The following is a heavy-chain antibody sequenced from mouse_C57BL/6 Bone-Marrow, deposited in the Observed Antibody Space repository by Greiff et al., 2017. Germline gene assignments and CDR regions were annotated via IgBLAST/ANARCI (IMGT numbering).Heavy chain of an antibody. D-gene: IGHD1-1*01. CDR1: GYTFTSYW. J-gene: IGHJ4*01. CDR2: IDPSARYT. V-gene: IGHV1-50*01. CDR3: ARTGYYYGSLYYAMDY. Sequence: QVQLQQPGAELVKPGASVKLSCKASGYTFTSYWMQWVKQRPGQGLEWIGEIDPSARYTNYNQKFKGKATLTVDTSSSTAYMQLSSLTSEDSAVYYCARTGYYYGSLYYAMDYWGQGTSVTVSS.